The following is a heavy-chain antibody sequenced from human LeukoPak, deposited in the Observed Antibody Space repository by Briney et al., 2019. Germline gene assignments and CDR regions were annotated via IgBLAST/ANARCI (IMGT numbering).Heavy chain of an antibody. V-gene: IGHV1-18*01. Sequence: ASVKVSCKASGYTFTSYGISWVRQAPGQGLEWMGWISAYNGNTNYAQKLQGRVTMTTDTSTSTAYMELRSLRSDDTAVYYCARVGGQYYYDSSGYYYFDYWGQGTTVTVSS. CDR3: ARVGGQYYYDSSGYYYFDY. CDR1: GYTFTSYG. CDR2: ISAYNGNT. J-gene: IGHJ4*03. D-gene: IGHD3-22*01.